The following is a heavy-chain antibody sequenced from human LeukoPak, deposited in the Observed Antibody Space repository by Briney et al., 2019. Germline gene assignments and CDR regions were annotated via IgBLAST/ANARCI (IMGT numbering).Heavy chain of an antibody. D-gene: IGHD2-2*01. CDR1: GGSISSYY. CDR3: ARGVRSTSHFDY. CDR2: IYTSGST. V-gene: IGHV4-4*09. J-gene: IGHJ4*02. Sequence: SETLSLTCTVSGGSISSYYWSWIRQPPGKGLEWIGYIYTSGSTSYNPSLKSRVTISVDTSKNQFSLKLSSVTAADTAVYYCARGVRSTSHFDYWGQGTLVTVSS.